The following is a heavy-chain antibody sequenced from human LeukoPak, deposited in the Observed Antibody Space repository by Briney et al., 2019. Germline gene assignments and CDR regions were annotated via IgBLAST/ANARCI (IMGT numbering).Heavy chain of an antibody. CDR2: ISDDGSKK. Sequence: GGSLRLSCAVSGFTFRSNGMHWVRQAPGKGLEWVAVISDDGSKKYYADSVKGRFTISRDNSKNTLYLQMTSLRAEDTAVYYCAKGPSGCFDDWGQGTLVTVSS. J-gene: IGHJ4*02. CDR3: AKGPSGCFDD. V-gene: IGHV3-30*18. CDR1: GFTFRSNG. D-gene: IGHD3-9*01.